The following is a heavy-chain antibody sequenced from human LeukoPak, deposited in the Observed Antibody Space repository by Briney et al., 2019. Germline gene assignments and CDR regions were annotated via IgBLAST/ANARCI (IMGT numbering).Heavy chain of an antibody. D-gene: IGHD1-26*01. Sequence: SQTLSLTCTVSGGSISSGGYSWSWIRQPPGKGLEWIGSIYYSGSTYYNPSLKSRVTISVDTSKNQFSLKLSSVTAADTAVYYCARSRSWGHYFDYWGQGTLVTVSS. CDR1: GGSISSGGYS. J-gene: IGHJ4*02. V-gene: IGHV4-39*07. CDR2: IYYSGST. CDR3: ARSRSWGHYFDY.